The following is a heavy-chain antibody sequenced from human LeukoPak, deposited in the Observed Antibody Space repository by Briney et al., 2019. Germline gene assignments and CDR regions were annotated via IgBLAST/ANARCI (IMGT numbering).Heavy chain of an antibody. V-gene: IGHV3-23*01. J-gene: IGHJ3*02. Sequence: GGSLRLSCAASGLTFSNYAMTWVRQAPGKGLEWVSSIIVSGSRTYYADSVKGRFTISGDNSKNTLYLQMNSLRAENTALYYCSKDPNGDYIGASDMWGPGTLVTVSS. CDR1: GLTFSNYA. CDR3: SKDPNGDYIGASDM. D-gene: IGHD4-17*01. CDR2: IIVSGSRT.